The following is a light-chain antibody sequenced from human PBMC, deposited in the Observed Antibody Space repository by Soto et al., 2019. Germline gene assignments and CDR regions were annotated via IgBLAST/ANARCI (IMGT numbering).Light chain of an antibody. CDR3: QQPYSTVRT. Sequence: ATQLTQSPSSLAASVGDRVSITCRANPGVSSSFAWYQQKPGKPPKLLIYDASTLESGVPSRFSGSGSETDFTLTISSLQPEDFATYYCQQPYSTVRTFGQGTKVDIK. CDR2: DAS. V-gene: IGKV1-13*02. J-gene: IGKJ1*01. CDR1: PGVSSS.